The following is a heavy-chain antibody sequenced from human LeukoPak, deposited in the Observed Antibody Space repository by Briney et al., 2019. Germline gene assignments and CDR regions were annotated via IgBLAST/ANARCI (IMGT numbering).Heavy chain of an antibody. CDR3: AKDLGFYGGNSLNY. V-gene: IGHV3-23*01. J-gene: IGHJ4*02. Sequence: GGSLRLSCAASGFTFSSYAMSWVRQAPGKGLEWVSVISASDSDGSTYYADSVRGRLTISRDNSKNTVYLQMNSLRAEDTAIYYCAKDLGFYGGNSLNYWGQGTLVTVSS. CDR2: ISASDSDGST. CDR1: GFTFSSYA. D-gene: IGHD4-23*01.